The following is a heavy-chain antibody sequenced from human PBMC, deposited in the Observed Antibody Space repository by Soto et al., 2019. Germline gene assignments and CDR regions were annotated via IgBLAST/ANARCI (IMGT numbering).Heavy chain of an antibody. CDR3: ARERYQVISDGMDV. J-gene: IGHJ6*02. V-gene: IGHV1-2*02. CDR1: GYTFTGYY. CDR2: INPQTGGT. Sequence: GASVKVSCKASGYTFTGYYIHWVREAPGQGLEWMGWINPQTGGTSYAQKFQGRVTLSRDTSINTAYLELSRLRFDDAAVYFCARERYQVISDGMDVWGQGTTVTGLL. D-gene: IGHD2-2*01.